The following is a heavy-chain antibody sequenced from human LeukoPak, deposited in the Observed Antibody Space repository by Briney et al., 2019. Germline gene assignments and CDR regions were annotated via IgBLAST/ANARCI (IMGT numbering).Heavy chain of an antibody. CDR3: AGSGYYFDY. CDR1: GFTFSSYA. Sequence: GSLRLSCAASGFTFSSYAMSWVRQPPGKGLEWIGEINHSGSTNYNPSLKSRVTISVDTSKNQFSLKLSSVTAADTAVYYCAGSGYYFDYWGQGTLVTVSS. J-gene: IGHJ4*02. D-gene: IGHD3-22*01. V-gene: IGHV4-34*08. CDR2: INHSGST.